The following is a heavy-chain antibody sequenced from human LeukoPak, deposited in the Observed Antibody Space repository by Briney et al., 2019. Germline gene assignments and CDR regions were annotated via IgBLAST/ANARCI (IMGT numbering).Heavy chain of an antibody. CDR2: IIPILGIA. J-gene: IGHJ6*02. Sequence: GASVKVSCKASGYTFTSYGISWVRQAPGQGLEWMGRIIPILGIANYAQKFQGRVTITADKSTSTAYMELSSLRSEDTAVYYCARDLWAAAVEWYSYGMDVWGQGTTVTVSS. CDR3: ARDLWAAAVEWYSYGMDV. D-gene: IGHD6-13*01. V-gene: IGHV1-69*04. CDR1: GYTFTSYG.